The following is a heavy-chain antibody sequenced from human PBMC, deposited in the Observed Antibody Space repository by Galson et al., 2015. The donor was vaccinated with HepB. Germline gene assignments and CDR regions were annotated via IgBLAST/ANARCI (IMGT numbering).Heavy chain of an antibody. V-gene: IGHV3-30*02. D-gene: IGHD3-10*01. CDR2: IRYDGSSE. Sequence: SLRLSCAASGFTFSSYAMHWVRQAPGKGLEWVAFIRYDGSSEYYADSVEGRFTISRDNSQNTLYLQMNSLRAEDTAVYYCATPLSGNYYYFEYWGQGTLVTVSS. CDR1: GFTFSSYA. CDR3: ATPLSGNYYYFEY. J-gene: IGHJ4*02.